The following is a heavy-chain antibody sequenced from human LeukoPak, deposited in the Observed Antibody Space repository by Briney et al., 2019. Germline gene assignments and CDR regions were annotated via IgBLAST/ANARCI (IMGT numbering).Heavy chain of an antibody. CDR1: GFPFSQHW. J-gene: IGHJ3*02. D-gene: IGHD3-10*01. CDR3: ARERTEFGSRGFAFDS. V-gene: IGHV3-7*01. CDR2: IEVDGNEK. Sequence: QPGGSLILSCVASGFPFSQHWMIWVRPAPGKGLEWVANIEVDGNEKNYGVSAKGRFTISRDNSKNVLSLQMNNLKAEDTAVYFCARERTEFGSRGFAFDSWGQGTTVAVSS.